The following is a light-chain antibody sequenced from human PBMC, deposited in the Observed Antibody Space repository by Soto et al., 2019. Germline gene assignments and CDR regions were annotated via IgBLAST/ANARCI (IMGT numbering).Light chain of an antibody. CDR3: QQYNTYSRT. CDR1: QSISSY. Sequence: DIQMTQSPSSLSASVGDRVTVTCRGSQSISSYLNWYQQKPGKAPKLLIYKASSLESGVPSRFSGSGSGAEFTLTISSLQPDDLASYYCQQYNTYSRTFGQGTKVDI. CDR2: KAS. J-gene: IGKJ1*01. V-gene: IGKV1-5*03.